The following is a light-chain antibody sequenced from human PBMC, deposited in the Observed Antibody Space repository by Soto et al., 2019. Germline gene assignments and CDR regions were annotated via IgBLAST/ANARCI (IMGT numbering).Light chain of an antibody. CDR3: QQYGDSPRV. CDR2: GAT. J-gene: IGKJ1*01. CDR1: QSVSSY. V-gene: IGKV3-20*01. Sequence: EIVLTQSPAALSLSPGERATLSCRASQSVSSYLAWYQQKPGQAPRLLIYGATKRATGIPDRFSGSGSGTDFTLTISRLEAEDFYCQQYGDSPRVFGQGTKVDIK.